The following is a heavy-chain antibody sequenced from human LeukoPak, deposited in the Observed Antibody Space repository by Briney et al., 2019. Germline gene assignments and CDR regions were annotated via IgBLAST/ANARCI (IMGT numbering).Heavy chain of an antibody. V-gene: IGHV3-30*04. CDR1: GFTFSSYA. CDR2: ISYDEGKI. J-gene: IGHJ1*01. D-gene: IGHD6-25*01. CDR3: ARRPVAAEYFQH. Sequence: GGSLRLSCAASGFTFSSYAMHWVRQAPGKGLEWVAVISYDEGKIYYADSVKGRFTISRDLSTNTLYLQMNSLTTEDTAMYFCARRPVAAEYFQHWGQGTLVTVSS.